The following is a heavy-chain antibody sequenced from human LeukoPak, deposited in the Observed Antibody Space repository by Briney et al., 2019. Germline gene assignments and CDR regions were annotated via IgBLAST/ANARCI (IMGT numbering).Heavy chain of an antibody. CDR3: AKASGYSSSWPIDY. V-gene: IGHV3-9*03. CDR2: ISWNSGSI. J-gene: IGHJ4*02. D-gene: IGHD6-13*01. CDR1: GFTFDDYA. Sequence: SLRLSCAASGFTFDDYAMHWVRQAPGKGLEWVSGISWNSGSIGYADSVKGRFTISRDNAKNSLYLQMNSLRAEDMALYYCAKASGYSSSWPIDYWGQGTLVTVSS.